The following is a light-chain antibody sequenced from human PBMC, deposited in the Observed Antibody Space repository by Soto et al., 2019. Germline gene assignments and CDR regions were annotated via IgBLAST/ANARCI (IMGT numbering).Light chain of an antibody. J-gene: IGKJ5*01. Sequence: DIQMTQSPSSLSASVGDRVTITCRASQSISTFLNWYQQKPGKAPKLLIYAASNLQSGVPSRFRGGGPRTDFTLTINPLQPEDFATYYCQQSYNTPPITFGQGTRLEMK. CDR3: QQSYNTPPIT. V-gene: IGKV1-39*01. CDR2: AAS. CDR1: QSISTF.